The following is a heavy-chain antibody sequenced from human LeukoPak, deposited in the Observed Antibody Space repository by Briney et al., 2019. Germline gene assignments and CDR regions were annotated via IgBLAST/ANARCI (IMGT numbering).Heavy chain of an antibody. Sequence: GGSLRLSCAASGFTFSSYWMSWVRQAPGKGLEWVSSISSSSSHIYYAESVKGRFTISRDNAKNSLYLQMNSLRAEDTGVYYCARRYCTSTNCYAFNYWGQGTLVTVSS. CDR3: ARRYCTSTNCYAFNY. CDR1: GFTFSSYW. J-gene: IGHJ4*02. D-gene: IGHD2-2*01. CDR2: ISSSSSHI. V-gene: IGHV3-21*01.